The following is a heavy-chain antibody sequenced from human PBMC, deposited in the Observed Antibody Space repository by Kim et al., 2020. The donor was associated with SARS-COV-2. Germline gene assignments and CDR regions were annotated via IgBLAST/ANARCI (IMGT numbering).Heavy chain of an antibody. Sequence: GGSLRLSCAASGFTFSSYCMSWVRQAPGKGLEWVANIKYDGSDKYYADSVKGRFTISRDNAKNSLYLQMNSLRAEDTAVYYCARDCTQGWGRRDYDYMDV. J-gene: IGHJ6*03. V-gene: IGHV3-7*01. CDR3: ARDCTQGWGRRDYDYMDV. CDR2: IKYDGSDK. CDR1: GFTFSSYC. D-gene: IGHD3-16*01.